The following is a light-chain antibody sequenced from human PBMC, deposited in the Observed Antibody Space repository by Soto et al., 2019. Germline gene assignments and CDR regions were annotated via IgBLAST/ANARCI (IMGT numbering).Light chain of an antibody. J-gene: IGKJ1*01. CDR2: DAS. V-gene: IGKV3-15*01. CDR3: QQYNNWPPVT. Sequence: DIVMTPSPATLSVSPWERATLSCRASQSVSANLAWYQQKPGQAPRLLIYDASTRAAGIPARFSGSGSGTEFTLTISSLQSEDFAVYYCQQYNNWPPVTVGQGTKVDIK. CDR1: QSVSAN.